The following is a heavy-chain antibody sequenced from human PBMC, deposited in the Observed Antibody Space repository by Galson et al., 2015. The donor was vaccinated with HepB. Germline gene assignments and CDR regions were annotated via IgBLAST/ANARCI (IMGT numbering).Heavy chain of an antibody. CDR3: ASTDWDSSGWDYYYYGMDV. J-gene: IGHJ6*02. CDR2: ISYDGSNK. V-gene: IGHV3-30-3*01. D-gene: IGHD6-19*01. CDR1: GLTFSSYA. Sequence: SLRLSCAASGLTFSSYAMHWVRQAPGKGLEWVAVISYDGSNKYYADSVKGRFTISRDNSKNTLYLQMNSLRAEDAAVYYCASTDWDSSGWDYYYYGMDVWGQGTTVTVSS.